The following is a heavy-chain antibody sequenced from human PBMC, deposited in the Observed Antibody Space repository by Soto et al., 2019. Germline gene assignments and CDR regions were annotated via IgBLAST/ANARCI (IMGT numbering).Heavy chain of an antibody. V-gene: IGHV3-48*03. CDR3: ARDSRGGAARRPTFYY. D-gene: IGHD6-6*01. CDR2: IGRSGETI. CDR1: GFTFSSFE. J-gene: IGHJ4*02. Sequence: EVQLAESGGGLAQPGGSLRLSCVGSGFTFSSFEMNWVRRTPGKGLEWLSYIGRSGETIYYADSVKGRFTISRDNAKSSLFLQMNGLRDEDTGIYYCARDSRGGAARRPTFYYWGRGTLVTVSS.